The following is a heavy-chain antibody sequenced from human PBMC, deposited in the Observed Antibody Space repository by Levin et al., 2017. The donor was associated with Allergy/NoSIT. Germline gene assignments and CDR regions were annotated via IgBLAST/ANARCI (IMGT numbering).Heavy chain of an antibody. D-gene: IGHD4-17*01. CDR1: GFTFSSYW. Sequence: GESLKISCAASGFTFSSYWMHWVRQAPGKGLVWVSRINSDGSSTSYADSVKGRFTTSRDNAKNTLYLQMNSLRAEDTAVYYCARDRGAYGDYEVVLRYWGQGTLVTVSS. V-gene: IGHV3-74*01. J-gene: IGHJ4*02. CDR2: INSDGSST. CDR3: ARDRGAYGDYEVVLRY.